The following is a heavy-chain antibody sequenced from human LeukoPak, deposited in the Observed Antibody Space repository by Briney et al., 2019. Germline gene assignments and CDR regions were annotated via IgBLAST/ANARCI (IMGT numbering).Heavy chain of an antibody. CDR3: ARGRLKGYCSGGSCYSTRYYFDY. D-gene: IGHD2-15*01. CDR1: GGSFSSYY. Sequence: SETLSLTCAVYGGSFSSYYWSWIRQPPGKGLEWIGEINHSGSTNYNPSLKSRVTISVDTSKNQFSLKLSSVTAADTAVYYCARGRLKGYCSGGSCYSTRYYFDYWGQGTLVTVSS. J-gene: IGHJ4*02. CDR2: INHSGST. V-gene: IGHV4-34*01.